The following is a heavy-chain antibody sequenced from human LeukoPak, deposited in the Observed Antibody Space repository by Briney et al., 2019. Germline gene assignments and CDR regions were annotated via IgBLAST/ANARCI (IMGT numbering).Heavy chain of an antibody. D-gene: IGHD2/OR15-2a*01. CDR2: ISSSSTYV. Sequence: PGGSLRLSCAASGFTFSTYTMGWVRQAPGKGLEWLSSISSSSTYVYYADSVKGRFTISRDNAKNSLYLQMNSLRAEDTAVYYCARVAGYCPSTSNCYFDYWGQGTLVTVSS. V-gene: IGHV3-21*01. J-gene: IGHJ4*02. CDR1: GFTFSTYT. CDR3: ARVAGYCPSTSNCYFDY.